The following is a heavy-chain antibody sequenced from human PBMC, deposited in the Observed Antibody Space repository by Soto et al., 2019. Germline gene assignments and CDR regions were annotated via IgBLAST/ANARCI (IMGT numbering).Heavy chain of an antibody. D-gene: IGHD3-10*02. CDR3: TIEHVVTIVRRGQRGSFDI. CDR1: GFTFSSYT. CDR2: ITSGSDYI. J-gene: IGHJ4*02. V-gene: IGHV3-21*01. Sequence: EVQLVESGGGLVNSGGSLRLSCGASGFTFSSYTMNWVRQAPGKGLEWVAFITSGSDYIYYADSVKGRFTISRDDANNSLLIQITSLRAEDTAVYHCTIEHVVTIVRRGQRGSFDIWSQGTHVTVSS.